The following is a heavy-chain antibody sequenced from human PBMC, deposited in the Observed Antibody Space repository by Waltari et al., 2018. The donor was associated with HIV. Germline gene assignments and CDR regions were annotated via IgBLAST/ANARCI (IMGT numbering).Heavy chain of an antibody. CDR2: IKTKTDGGTT. CDR3: TTGAGIRGVKGLGY. V-gene: IGHV3-15*01. D-gene: IGHD3-10*01. J-gene: IGHJ4*02. CDR1: GFTFSTAW. Sequence: EVQLVESGGGLAKPGGSLRLSCAASGFTFSTAWMTWVRQAPGKGLEWVGRIKTKTDGGTTDYAAPVKGRFTISRDDSENTLYLQMNSLKSEDTAKYYCTTGAGIRGVKGLGYWGQGTLVTVSS.